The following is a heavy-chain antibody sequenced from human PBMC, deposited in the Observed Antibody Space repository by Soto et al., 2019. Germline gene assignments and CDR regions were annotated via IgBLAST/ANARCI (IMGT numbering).Heavy chain of an antibody. CDR3: VWQVCDY. CDR2: IKQDGSDK. V-gene: IGHV3-7*01. J-gene: IGHJ4*02. Sequence: EVQLVESGGGLVQPGGSLRLSCAASEFTFSSYWMYWVRQAPGKGLEWVANIKQDGSDKYYVDSVKGRFTISRDNAKNSLYLQMNSRRAADTAVYYCVWQVCDYWGQGTVVTVSS. CDR1: EFTFSSYW. D-gene: IGHD3-16*01.